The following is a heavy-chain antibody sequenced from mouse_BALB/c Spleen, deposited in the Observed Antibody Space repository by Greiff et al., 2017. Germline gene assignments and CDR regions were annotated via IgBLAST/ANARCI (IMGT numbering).Heavy chain of an antibody. CDR3: ARDEGVFAY. CDR1: GFTFSSYA. Sequence: EVMLVESGGGLVKPGGSLKLSCAASGFTFSSYAMSWVRQSPEKRLEWVAEISSGGSYTYYPDTVTGRFTISRDNAKNTLYLEMSSLRSEDTAMYYCARDEGVFAYWGQGTLVTVSA. CDR2: ISSGGSYT. J-gene: IGHJ3*01. V-gene: IGHV5-9-4*01.